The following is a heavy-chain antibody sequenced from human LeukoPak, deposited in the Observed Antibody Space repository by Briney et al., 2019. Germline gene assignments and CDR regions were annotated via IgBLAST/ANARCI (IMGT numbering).Heavy chain of an antibody. D-gene: IGHD4-23*01. CDR1: GGSINNYH. V-gene: IGHV4-59*01. J-gene: IGHJ5*02. CDR3: ARHRYDTGGKKGVNWFDP. CDR2: IYVSGTT. Sequence: SETLPLTCSVSGGSINNYHWSWIRQPPGKGLEWLGNIYVSGTTNYNSSLKSRLTISVDTFKNQLSLNLQSVTAADTAMYYCARHRYDTGGKKGVNWFDPWGQGTLVTVFS.